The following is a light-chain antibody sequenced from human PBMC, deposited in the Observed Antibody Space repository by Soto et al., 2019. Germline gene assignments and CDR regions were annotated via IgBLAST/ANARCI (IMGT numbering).Light chain of an antibody. V-gene: IGLV1-44*01. CDR3: AAWDDSLGVV. CDR1: SSNIGSNT. CDR2: SNN. Sequence: QSVRTQPPSASGTPGQRVTISCSESSSNIGSNTVNWYQQLPGTAPKLLIYSNNQRPSGVPDRFSGSKSGTSASLAISGLQSEDEADYYCAAWDDSLGVVFGGGTKLTVL. J-gene: IGLJ2*01.